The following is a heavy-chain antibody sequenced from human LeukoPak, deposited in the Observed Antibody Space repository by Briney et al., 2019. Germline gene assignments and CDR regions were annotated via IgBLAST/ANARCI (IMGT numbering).Heavy chain of an antibody. V-gene: IGHV3-20*04. J-gene: IGHJ3*02. Sequence: PGGSLRLSCAASGFTFDDYGMSWVRQAPGKGLEWVSGINWNGGSTGYADSMKGRFTISRDNAKNSLYLQMNSLRAEDTALYYCAKNFWSGYSGAFDIWGQGTMVTVSS. D-gene: IGHD3-3*01. CDR2: INWNGGST. CDR3: AKNFWSGYSGAFDI. CDR1: GFTFDDYG.